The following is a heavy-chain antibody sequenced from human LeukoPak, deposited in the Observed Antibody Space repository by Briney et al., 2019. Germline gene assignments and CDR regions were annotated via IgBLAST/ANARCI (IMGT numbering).Heavy chain of an antibody. CDR3: ARGYDFWSGSSYGMDV. V-gene: IGHV4-31*11. CDR2: IYYSGST. D-gene: IGHD3-3*01. J-gene: IGHJ6*02. CDR1: GGSISSGGYS. Sequence: SETLSLTCAVSGGSISSGGYSWSWIRQPPGKGLEWIVYIYYSGSTFYNPSLKSRVTISVDTSKNQFSLKLSSVTAADTAVYYCARGYDFWSGSSYGMDVWGQGTTVTVSS.